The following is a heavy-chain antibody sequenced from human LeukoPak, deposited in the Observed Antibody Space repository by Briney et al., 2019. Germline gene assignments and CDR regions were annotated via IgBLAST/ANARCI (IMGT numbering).Heavy chain of an antibody. Sequence: PSETLSLTCTVSGGSISNYYWTWIRQPPGKGLEWIGYINYSGSTNYNPSLKSRVTISVDTSKNQFSLKLSSVTAADTAVYYCARLYRDDFWSGYSTHLDYWGQGTLVTVSS. CDR1: GGSISNYY. CDR3: ARLYRDDFWSGYSTHLDY. J-gene: IGHJ4*02. CDR2: INYSGST. V-gene: IGHV4-59*01. D-gene: IGHD3-3*01.